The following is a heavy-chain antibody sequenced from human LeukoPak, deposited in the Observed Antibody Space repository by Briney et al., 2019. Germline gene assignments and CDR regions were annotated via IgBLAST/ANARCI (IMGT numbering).Heavy chain of an antibody. D-gene: IGHD6-13*01. J-gene: IGHJ4*02. CDR3: ARNLIPEQLVLNF. Sequence: PSETLSLTCTVSGVSISSYYWSWIRQPPGKGLEWIGYIYYTGSTNYNPSLKSRVTMSVDTSKNQFSLNLRSVTPEDTAVYYCARNLIPEQLVLNFWGQGTLVTVSS. CDR2: IYYTGST. CDR1: GVSISSYY. V-gene: IGHV4-59*01.